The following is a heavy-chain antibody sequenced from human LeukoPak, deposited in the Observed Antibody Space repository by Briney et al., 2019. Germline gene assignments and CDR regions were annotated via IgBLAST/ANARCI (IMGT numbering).Heavy chain of an antibody. J-gene: IGHJ4*02. Sequence: SETLSPTCTVSGGSISSYYWSWIRQPPGKELEWIGYIYYSGSTNYNPSLKSRVTISVDTSKNQFSLKLSSVTAADTAVYYCARSFYYDSSVPPGYWGQGTLVTVSS. CDR3: ARSFYYDSSVPPGY. D-gene: IGHD3-22*01. V-gene: IGHV4-59*08. CDR1: GGSISSYY. CDR2: IYYSGST.